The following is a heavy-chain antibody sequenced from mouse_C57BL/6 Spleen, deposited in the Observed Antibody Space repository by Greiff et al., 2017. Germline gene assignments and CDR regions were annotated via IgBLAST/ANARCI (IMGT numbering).Heavy chain of an antibody. Sequence: QVQLQQSGAELVKPGASVKLSCKASGYTFTSYWMHWVKQRPGQGLEWIGMIHPNSGSTNYNEKFKNKATLTVDKSSSTVYMQLSSLTSEDSAVYYCARFTTVVAMDYWGQGTSVTVSS. J-gene: IGHJ4*01. D-gene: IGHD1-1*01. CDR2: IHPNSGST. V-gene: IGHV1-64*01. CDR3: ARFTTVVAMDY. CDR1: GYTFTSYW.